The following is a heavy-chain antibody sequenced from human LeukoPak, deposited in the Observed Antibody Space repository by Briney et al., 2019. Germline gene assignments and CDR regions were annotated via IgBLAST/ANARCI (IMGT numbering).Heavy chain of an antibody. Sequence: GESLKISCKGSGYTFTSYRIGWVRQMPGKGLEWMGIIYPGDSDTRYSLSFQGQVTISVDKSTSTAHLQWNSLKASDTAMYYCARHTGGFYHGVDYWGQGTLVTVSS. V-gene: IGHV5-51*01. J-gene: IGHJ4*02. CDR2: IYPGDSDT. CDR3: ARHTGGFYHGVDY. CDR1: GYTFTSYR. D-gene: IGHD2-8*02.